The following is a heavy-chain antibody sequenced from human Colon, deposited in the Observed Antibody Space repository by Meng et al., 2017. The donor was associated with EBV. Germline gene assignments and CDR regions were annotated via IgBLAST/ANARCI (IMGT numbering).Heavy chain of an antibody. CDR2: IHHSGSA. CDR1: GGSIRSGNYY. CDR3: ASFDHIPRRNYFDY. D-gene: IGHD2-21*01. Sequence: VQLHESGPGLGEPSQTLSLTCTVSGGSIRSGNYYWSWIRQPPGKGLEWIGYIHHSGSAYYNPSLKSRVSISVDTSKNQFSLNLNSMTAADTAVYYCASFDHIPRRNYFDYWGQGTLVTVSS. V-gene: IGHV4-30-4*01. J-gene: IGHJ4*02.